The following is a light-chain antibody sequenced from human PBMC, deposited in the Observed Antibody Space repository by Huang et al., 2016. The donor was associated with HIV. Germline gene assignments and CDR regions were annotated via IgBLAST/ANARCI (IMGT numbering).Light chain of an antibody. CDR3: LQHKNFHAPT. J-gene: IGKJ1*01. V-gene: IGKV1-17*03. Sequence: DIQLTQSPSAMAASVGDRVTITCRATQDIYNYLAWFQQQPGKAPKRLIYGESSLQTWVPSRFSGSGSGTEFTLTINNLQPEDSATYFCLQHKNFHAPTFGQGTKVEIK. CDR2: GES. CDR1: QDIYNY.